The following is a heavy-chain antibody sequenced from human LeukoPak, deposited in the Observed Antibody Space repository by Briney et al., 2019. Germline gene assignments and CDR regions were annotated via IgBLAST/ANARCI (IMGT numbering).Heavy chain of an antibody. CDR2: ISSSGGST. D-gene: IGHD3-10*01. CDR3: AKDLVTGSLDY. J-gene: IGHJ4*02. Sequence: GGSLRLSCAASGFTFSGYAMTWVRQAPGKGLEWVSSISSSGGSTYYADSVRGRFTISRDNSKNTLYLQMSSLRAEDTAIYYCAKDLVTGSLDYWGQGTLVTVSS. V-gene: IGHV3-23*01. CDR1: GFTFSGYA.